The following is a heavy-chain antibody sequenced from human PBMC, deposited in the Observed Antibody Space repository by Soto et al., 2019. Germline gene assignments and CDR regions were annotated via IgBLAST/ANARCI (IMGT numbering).Heavy chain of an antibody. CDR3: AREADDNAFDI. CDR1: GYTFTGYY. J-gene: IGHJ3*02. Sequence: ASVKVSCKASGYTFTGYYMHWVRQAPGQGLEWMGWINPNSGGTNYAQKFQGWVTMTRDTSTSTAYMELSSLRSEDTAVYYCAREADDNAFDIWGQGTMVTVSS. V-gene: IGHV1-2*04. D-gene: IGHD3-22*01. CDR2: INPNSGGT.